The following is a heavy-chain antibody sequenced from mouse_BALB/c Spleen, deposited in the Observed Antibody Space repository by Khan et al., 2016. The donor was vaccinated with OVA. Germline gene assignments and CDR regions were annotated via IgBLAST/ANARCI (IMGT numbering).Heavy chain of an antibody. V-gene: IGHV5-6-5*01. J-gene: IGHJ3*01. CDR3: ARDYWFVY. CDR2: ISSGGST. CDR1: GFTFSNHA. Sequence: EVQLQESGGGLVKPGGSLKVSCAASGFTFSNHAMSWVRQTPEKRLEWVASISSGGSTYYPDSAKGRFTISRDNARNILYLQMSSLRSEDTAMYYCARDYWFVYWGQGTLVTVSA.